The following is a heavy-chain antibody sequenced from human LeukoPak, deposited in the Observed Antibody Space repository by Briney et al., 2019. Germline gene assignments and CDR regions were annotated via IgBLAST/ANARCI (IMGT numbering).Heavy chain of an antibody. CDR1: GGSFSGYY. Sequence: PSETLSLTCAVYGGSFSGYYWSWIRQPPGKGLEWIGEINHSGSTNYNPSLKSRVTISVDTSKNQFSLKLSSVTAADTAVYYCARVPPPLYGWAYYYYYMDVWGKGTTVTISS. J-gene: IGHJ6*03. D-gene: IGHD2-8*01. V-gene: IGHV4-34*01. CDR3: ARVPPPLYGWAYYYYYMDV. CDR2: INHSGST.